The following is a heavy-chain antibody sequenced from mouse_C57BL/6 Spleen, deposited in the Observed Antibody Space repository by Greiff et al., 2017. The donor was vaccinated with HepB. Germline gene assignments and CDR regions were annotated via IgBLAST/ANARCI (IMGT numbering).Heavy chain of an antibody. CDR2: IHPNSGST. Sequence: QVQLQQPGAELVKPGASVKLSCKASGYTFTSYWMHWVKQRPGQGLEWIGMIHPNSGSTNYNEKFKSKATLTVDKSSSTAYMQLSSLTSEDSAVYYCARGRDGYYERFAYWGQGTLVTVSA. D-gene: IGHD2-3*01. V-gene: IGHV1-64*01. J-gene: IGHJ3*01. CDR1: GYTFTSYW. CDR3: ARGRDGYYERFAY.